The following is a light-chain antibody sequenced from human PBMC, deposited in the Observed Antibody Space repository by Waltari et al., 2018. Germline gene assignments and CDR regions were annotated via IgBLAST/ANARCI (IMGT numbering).Light chain of an antibody. CDR1: QSISSY. V-gene: IGKV1-39*01. CDR2: AAS. Sequence: DIQMTQSPSSLSASVGDRVTIPCRASQSISSYLNWYQQKPGKAPKLLIYAASSLQSGVPSRFSGSGSGTDFTLTISSLQPDDFAIYYCQQYNTYMTFGQGTKVEIK. J-gene: IGKJ1*01. CDR3: QQYNTYMT.